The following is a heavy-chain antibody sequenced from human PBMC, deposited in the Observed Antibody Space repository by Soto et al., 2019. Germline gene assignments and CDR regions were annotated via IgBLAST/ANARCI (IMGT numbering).Heavy chain of an antibody. J-gene: IGHJ3*02. Sequence: QVQLVQSGAGVKKPGSSVKVSCKASGATLDTFINFGVTWVRRAPGQGLEWMGGIIPVFGTAQYAQKFHGRLTITADESTLTAYMELSSVRSEHTAVLYCARGAATNILVLKYDALEMWCQGKRVTVSS. CDR1: GATLDTFINFG. V-gene: IGHV1-69*12. CDR3: ARGAATNILVLKYDALEM. D-gene: IGHD5-12*01. CDR2: IIPVFGTA.